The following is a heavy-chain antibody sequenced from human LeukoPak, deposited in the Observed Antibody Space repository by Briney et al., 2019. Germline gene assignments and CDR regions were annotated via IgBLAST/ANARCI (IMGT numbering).Heavy chain of an antibody. CDR3: SKVPSI. CDR1: GFTFSSYA. CDR2: ISGSGGNT. V-gene: IGHV3-23*01. J-gene: IGHJ3*02. D-gene: IGHD2-2*01. Sequence: GGSLRLSCAASGFTFSSYAMSWVRQAPGKVLEWVSIISGSGGNTHYADPVKGRFTISRDNSKNTLYLQMNSLRAEDTAVYYCSKVPSIWGQGTMVTVPS.